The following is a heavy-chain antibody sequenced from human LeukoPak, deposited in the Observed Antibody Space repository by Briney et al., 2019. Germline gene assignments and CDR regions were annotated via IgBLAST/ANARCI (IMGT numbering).Heavy chain of an antibody. CDR1: GGSFSGYY. CDR2: INHSGST. V-gene: IGHV4-34*01. D-gene: IGHD3-22*01. CDR3: AGSYDSGVAFDL. Sequence: SETLSLTCAVYGGSFSGYYWSWIRQPPGKGLEWIGEINHSGSTNYNPSLKSRVTISVDTSKNQFSLKLSSVTAADTAVYYCAGSYDSGVAFDLWGRGILVTVSS. J-gene: IGHJ2*01.